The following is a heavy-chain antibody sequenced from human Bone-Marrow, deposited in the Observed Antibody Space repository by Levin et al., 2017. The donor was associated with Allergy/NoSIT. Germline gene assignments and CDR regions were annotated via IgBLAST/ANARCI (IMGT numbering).Heavy chain of an antibody. CDR1: GFTFGNYA. Sequence: ASVKVSCAASGFTFGNYALSWVRHSPGKGLEWVSLISSNGDKTDYTDSVKGRFTVSRDDSKNILFLQMNSLRVEDTALYYCAKESGPYCGGDCYDWFESWGQGTQVTVSS. D-gene: IGHD2-21*02. CDR3: AKESGPYCGGDCYDWFES. CDR2: ISSNGDKT. J-gene: IGHJ5*01. V-gene: IGHV3-23*01.